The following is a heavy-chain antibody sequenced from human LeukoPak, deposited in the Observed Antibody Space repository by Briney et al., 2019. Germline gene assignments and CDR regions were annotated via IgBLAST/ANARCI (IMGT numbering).Heavy chain of an antibody. J-gene: IGHJ4*02. V-gene: IGHV4-39*01. Sequence: SETLSLTCTVSGGSISSSSYYWGWIRQPPGKGLEWIGSIYYSGSTYYNPSLKSRVTISVDTSKNQFSLKLSSVTAADTAVYYCASFLRTVMISPPIDYWGQGTLVTVSS. CDR2: IYYSGST. D-gene: IGHD4-11*01. CDR1: GGSISSSSYY. CDR3: ASFLRTVMISPPIDY.